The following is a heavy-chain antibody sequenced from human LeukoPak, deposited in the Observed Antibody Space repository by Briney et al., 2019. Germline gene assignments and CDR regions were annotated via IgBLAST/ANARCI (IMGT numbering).Heavy chain of an antibody. CDR2: ISGSGGTI. V-gene: IGHV3-48*02. J-gene: IGHJ4*02. CDR3: ARDYYDSSGYSFDY. D-gene: IGHD3-22*01. Sequence: GGSLRLSCAASGFTVSSNYMSWVRQAPGKGLEWISYISGSGGTIYYADSVKGRFTISRDNAKNSLYLQMSSLRDEDTAVYYCARDYYDSSGYSFDYWGQGILVTVSS. CDR1: GFTVSSNY.